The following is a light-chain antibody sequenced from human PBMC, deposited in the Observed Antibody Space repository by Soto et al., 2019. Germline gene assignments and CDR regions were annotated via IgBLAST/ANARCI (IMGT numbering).Light chain of an antibody. J-gene: IGKJ2*01. V-gene: IGKV1-5*03. Sequence: DIQMTQSPSTLSASVGDGVTITCRASQNIGSWLAWYQQKPGEAPKLLISKATNLQSGVPSRFSGSGSGTDFSLTISSLQPVDSATYFCQQYNDFQYSFXPGTKVDIK. CDR1: QNIGSW. CDR2: KAT. CDR3: QQYNDFQYS.